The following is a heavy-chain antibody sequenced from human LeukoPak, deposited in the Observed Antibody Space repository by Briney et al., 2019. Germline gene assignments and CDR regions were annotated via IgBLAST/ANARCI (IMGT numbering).Heavy chain of an antibody. CDR3: ARTVVPAATPGFDP. Sequence: PSETLSLTCTVSGGSISSYYWSWIRQPPGKGLEWIGYIYYSGSTNYNPPLKSRVTISVDTSKNQFSLKLSSVTAADTAVYYCARTVVPAATPGFDPWGQGTLVTVSP. CDR1: GGSISSYY. J-gene: IGHJ5*02. CDR2: IYYSGST. V-gene: IGHV4-59*01. D-gene: IGHD2-2*01.